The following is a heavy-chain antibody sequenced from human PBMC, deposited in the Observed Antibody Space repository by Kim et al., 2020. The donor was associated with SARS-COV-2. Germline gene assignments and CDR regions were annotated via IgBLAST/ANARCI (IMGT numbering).Heavy chain of an antibody. J-gene: IGHJ6*02. V-gene: IGHV3-30*03. D-gene: IGHD4-17*01. CDR1: RFAISDYG. Sequence: GGSLRLSCAPTRFAISDYGFHWVRQAPGKGLEWVAVTSYDGRYNDYAASVKGRFSVSRDKSRNMVYLQMNGLRQEDAAIYYCSISTTGEGMDVWGPGTTV. CDR3: SISTTGEGMDV. CDR2: TSYDGRYN.